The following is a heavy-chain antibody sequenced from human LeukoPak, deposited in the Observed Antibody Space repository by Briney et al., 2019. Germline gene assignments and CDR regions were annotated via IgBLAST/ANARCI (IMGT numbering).Heavy chain of an antibody. Sequence: SVKVSCNASGFPFTSSAMQWVRQARGQRLEWIGWIVVGSGNTNYAQKFQERVTITRDMSTSTAYMELSSLRSEDTAVYYCAASPEWIAAAGNWGQGTLVTVSS. CDR3: AASPEWIAAAGN. V-gene: IGHV1-58*02. CDR2: IVVGSGNT. D-gene: IGHD6-13*01. CDR1: GFPFTSSA. J-gene: IGHJ4*02.